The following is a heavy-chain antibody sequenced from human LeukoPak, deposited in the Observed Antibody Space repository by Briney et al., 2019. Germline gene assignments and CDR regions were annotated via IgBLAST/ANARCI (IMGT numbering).Heavy chain of an antibody. V-gene: IGHV1-18*01. J-gene: IGHJ3*02. Sequence: ASVKVSCKASGYTFTSYGISWVRQAPGQGLDWMGWISAYNGNTNYAQKLQGRVTMTTDTSTSTAYIEPRSLRSDDTAVYYCARDLPRAPDAFDIWGQGTMVTVSS. CDR3: ARDLPRAPDAFDI. CDR2: ISAYNGNT. CDR1: GYTFTSYG.